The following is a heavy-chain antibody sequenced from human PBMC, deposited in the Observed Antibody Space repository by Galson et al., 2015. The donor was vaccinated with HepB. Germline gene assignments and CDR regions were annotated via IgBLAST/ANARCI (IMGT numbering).Heavy chain of an antibody. CDR3: ASVMSIAAADVLPYYYYGMDV. Sequence: SLRLSCAASGFTVSSNYMSWVRQAPGKGLEWVSVIYSGGSTYYADSVKGRFTISRDNSKNTLYLQMNSLRAEDTAVYYCASVMSIAAADVLPYYYYGMDVWGQGTTVTVSS. J-gene: IGHJ6*02. CDR1: GFTVSSNY. CDR2: IYSGGST. D-gene: IGHD6-13*01. V-gene: IGHV3-53*01.